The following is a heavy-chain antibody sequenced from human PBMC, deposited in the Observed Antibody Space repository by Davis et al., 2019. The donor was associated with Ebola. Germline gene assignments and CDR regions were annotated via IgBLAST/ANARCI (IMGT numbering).Heavy chain of an antibody. V-gene: IGHV4-59*01. J-gene: IGHJ5*02. CDR2: IYYSGST. Sequence: PSETLSLTCTVSGGSISSYYWSWIRQPPGKGLEWIGYIYYSGSTNYNPSLKSRVTISVDTSKNQFSLKLSSVTAADTAVYYCARGANKLGSSSSWFYWFDPWGQGTLVTVSS. CDR1: GGSISSYY. D-gene: IGHD6-6*01. CDR3: ARGANKLGSSSSWFYWFDP.